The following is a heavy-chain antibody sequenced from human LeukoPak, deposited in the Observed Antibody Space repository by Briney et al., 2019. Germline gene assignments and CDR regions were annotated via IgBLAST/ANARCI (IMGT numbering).Heavy chain of an antibody. Sequence: GSLRLSCATSGFSFTDYPMNWVRQAPGKGLEGISNIRTTAEGAKYAYSADSVKGLVTISRDDGKNTLYLHMNSLRDDDTAVYYCATDQRYAFDYWGQGILVTVSS. J-gene: IGHJ4*02. V-gene: IGHV3-48*02. D-gene: IGHD3-9*01. CDR3: ATDQRYAFDY. CDR1: GFSFTDYP. CDR2: IRTTAEGAKYA.